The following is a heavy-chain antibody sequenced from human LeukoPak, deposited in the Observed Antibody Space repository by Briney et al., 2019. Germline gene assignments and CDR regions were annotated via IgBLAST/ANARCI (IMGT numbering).Heavy chain of an antibody. CDR1: GFTFSSYG. CDR2: ISYDGSNK. J-gene: IGHJ5*02. V-gene: IGHV3-30*18. CDR3: AKEGYSSSWYWFDH. D-gene: IGHD6-13*01. Sequence: GGSLRLSCAASGFTFSSYGMHWVRQAPGKGLEWVAVISYDGSNKYYADSVKGRFTISRDNSKDTLYLQMNSLRAEDTAVYYCAKEGYSSSWYWFDHWGQGTLVTVSS.